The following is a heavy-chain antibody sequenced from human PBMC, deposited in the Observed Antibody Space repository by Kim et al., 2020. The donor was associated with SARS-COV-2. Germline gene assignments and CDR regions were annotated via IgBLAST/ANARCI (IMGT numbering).Heavy chain of an antibody. CDR2: IYYSGST. V-gene: IGHV4-31*03. Sequence: SETLSLTCTVSGGSISSGGYYWSWIRQHPGKGLEWIGYIYYSGSTYYNPSLKSRVTISVDTSKNQFSLKLSSVTAAETAVYYCARDHYDYVWGSYRYLDYWGQGTLVTVSS. D-gene: IGHD3-16*02. CDR3: ARDHYDYVWGSYRYLDY. J-gene: IGHJ4*02. CDR1: GGSISSGGYY.